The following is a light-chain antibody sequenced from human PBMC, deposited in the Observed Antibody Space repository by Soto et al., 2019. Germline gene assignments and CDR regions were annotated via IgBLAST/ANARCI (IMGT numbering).Light chain of an antibody. CDR1: QRIATSY. V-gene: IGKV3-20*01. CDR2: GTS. Sequence: DIVLTQSPATLSLSPGERATLSCRASQRIATSYLGWYQQKPGQAPRLLIYGTSKRAADIPDRSSGRGSGTDFTLTISSLEPEDFAVYYCQQYGNSPRTFGQGTK. J-gene: IGKJ1*01. CDR3: QQYGNSPRT.